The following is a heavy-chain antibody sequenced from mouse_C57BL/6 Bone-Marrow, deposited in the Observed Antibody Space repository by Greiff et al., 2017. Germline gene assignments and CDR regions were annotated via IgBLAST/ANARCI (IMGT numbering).Heavy chain of an antibody. CDR2: INPNNGGT. V-gene: IGHV1-26*01. Sequence: EVQLQQSGPELVKPGASVKISCKASGYTFTDYYMNWVKQSPGKSLEWIGDINPNNGGTSYNQKFKGKATLTVDKSSSTAYMELRSLTSEDSAVYYCARDYYGSSSYWYFDVWGTGTTVTVSS. D-gene: IGHD1-1*01. J-gene: IGHJ1*03. CDR1: GYTFTDYY. CDR3: ARDYYGSSSYWYFDV.